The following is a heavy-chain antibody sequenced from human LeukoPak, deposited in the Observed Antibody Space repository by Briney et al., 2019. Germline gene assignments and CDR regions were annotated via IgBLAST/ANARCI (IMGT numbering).Heavy chain of an antibody. V-gene: IGHV4-39*01. CDR3: ARRGSSGWYDY. CDR1: GGSISSSSYY. J-gene: IGHJ4*02. D-gene: IGHD6-19*01. Sequence: SETLSLTCTVSGGSISSSSYYWGWIRQPPGKGLEWIGSIYYSGSTYYNPSLKSRVTISVDTSKNQFPLKLSSVTAADTAVYYCARRGSSGWYDYWGQGTLVTVSS. CDR2: IYYSGST.